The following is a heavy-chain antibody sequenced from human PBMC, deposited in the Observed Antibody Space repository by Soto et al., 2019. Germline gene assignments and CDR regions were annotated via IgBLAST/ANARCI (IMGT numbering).Heavy chain of an antibody. V-gene: IGHV4-4*02. CDR2: IYHSGST. J-gene: IGHJ4*02. CDR1: GASISSTTTHNW. Sequence: QVHLQESGPGLVRPSGTLSLTCAVSGASISSTTTHNWWSWVRQPPGKGLEWIGEIYHSGSTNYNPSLKSRGTMSVVKSKNQFSLKLPSVTAADTAVYYIATMVGATLVDFWGQGTLVTVSS. D-gene: IGHD1-26*01. CDR3: ATMVGATLVDF.